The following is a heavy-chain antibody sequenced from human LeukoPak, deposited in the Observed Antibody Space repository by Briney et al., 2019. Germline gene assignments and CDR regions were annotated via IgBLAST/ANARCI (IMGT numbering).Heavy chain of an antibody. D-gene: IGHD1-7*01. CDR3: ARDYGYNWNYGGGGWSDP. J-gene: IGHJ5*02. V-gene: IGHV1-69*05. CDR1: GGTFSSYA. CDR2: IIPIFGTA. Sequence: SVKVSCKASGGTFSSYAISWVRQASGQGLEWMGRIIPIFGTANYAQKFQGRVTITTDESTSTAYMELSSLRSEDTAVYYCARDYGYNWNYGGGGWSDPRGQGTLVTVSS.